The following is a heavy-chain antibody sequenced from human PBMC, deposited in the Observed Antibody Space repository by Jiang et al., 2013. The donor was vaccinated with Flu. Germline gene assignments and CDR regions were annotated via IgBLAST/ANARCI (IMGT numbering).Heavy chain of an antibody. CDR3: ARHPRRDGYTTGGLYYFDY. D-gene: IGHD5-24*01. Sequence: GSGLVKPSETLSLTCTVSGGSISSSSYYWGWIRQPPGKGLEWIGSIYYSGSTYYNPSLKSRVTISVDTSKNQFSLKLSSVTAADTAVYYCARHPRRDGYTTGGLYYFDYVGQGTLVTVSS. J-gene: IGHJ4*02. V-gene: IGHV4-39*01. CDR1: GGSISSSSYY. CDR2: IYYSGST.